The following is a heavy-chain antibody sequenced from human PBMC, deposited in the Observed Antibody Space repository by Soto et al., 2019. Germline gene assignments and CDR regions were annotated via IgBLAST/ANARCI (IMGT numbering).Heavy chain of an antibody. D-gene: IGHD2-2*01. V-gene: IGHV1-18*04. CDR3: ARGPRYCSTTTCFSGVTWFDP. CDR1: GYTFTSYG. Sequence: ASVKVSCKASGYTFTSYGISWVRQAPGQGLEWRGWINSYNGNTNYAQKVQGRVTLTTDTSTSTTYMELRSLRSDDTAVYYCARGPRYCSTTTCFSGVTWFDPWGQGTLVTVSS. J-gene: IGHJ5*02. CDR2: INSYNGNT.